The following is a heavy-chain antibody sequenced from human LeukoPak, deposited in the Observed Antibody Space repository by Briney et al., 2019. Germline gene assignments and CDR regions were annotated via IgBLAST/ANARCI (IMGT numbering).Heavy chain of an antibody. CDR1: GGSISSYY. CDR2: IYYSGST. D-gene: IGHD5-24*01. V-gene: IGHV4-59*08. CDR3: ARHVRDGYIVDY. J-gene: IGHJ4*02. Sequence: PSETLSLTCTVSGGSISSYYWSWIRQPPGKGLEWIGYIYYSGSTNYNPSLKSRVTISVDTSKNQFSLKLSSVTAADTAVYHCARHVRDGYIVDYWGQGTLVTVSS.